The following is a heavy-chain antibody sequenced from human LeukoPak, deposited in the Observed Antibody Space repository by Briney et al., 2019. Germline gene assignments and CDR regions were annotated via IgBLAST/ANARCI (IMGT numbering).Heavy chain of an antibody. CDR3: TRWRDTSMLYY. Sequence: PGRSLRLSCTTSGLTFGDYAMAWVRQTPGKGLECVGSIRGKAYGGTTEYAASVQGRLTVSRDDSRSIAYLQMNSLKIEDTAVYYCTRWRDTSMLYYWGQGTLVTVSS. D-gene: IGHD5-18*01. CDR2: IRGKAYGGTT. V-gene: IGHV3-49*04. CDR1: GLTFGDYA. J-gene: IGHJ4*02.